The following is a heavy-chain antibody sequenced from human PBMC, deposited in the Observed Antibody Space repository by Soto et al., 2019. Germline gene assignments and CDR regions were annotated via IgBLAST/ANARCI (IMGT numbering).Heavy chain of an antibody. CDR2: VIPIFGTA. CDR3: TRTNYDSSGYYPGYFQH. Sequence: GASVKVSCKASGGTFSSYAISWVRQAPGKGLEWMGGVIPIFGTANYAQKFQGRVTITADESTSTAYMELSSLSSEDKDVYYCTRTNYDSSGYYPGYFQHWGQGTLVTVSS. J-gene: IGHJ1*01. V-gene: IGHV1-69*13. D-gene: IGHD3-22*01. CDR1: GGTFSSYA.